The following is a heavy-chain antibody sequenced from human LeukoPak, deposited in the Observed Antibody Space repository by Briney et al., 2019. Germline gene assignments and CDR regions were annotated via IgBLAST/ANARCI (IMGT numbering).Heavy chain of an antibody. V-gene: IGHV3-66*01. CDR3: ARIISSWVYFDY. Sequence: EAGGSQRLSCTASGFTFSNYAMSWVRQAPGKGLEWVSVIYSGGSTYYADSVKGRFTISRDNSKNTLYLQMNSLRAEDTAVYYCARIISSWVYFDYWGQGTLVTVSS. J-gene: IGHJ4*02. CDR2: IYSGGST. CDR1: GFTFSNYA. D-gene: IGHD6-13*01.